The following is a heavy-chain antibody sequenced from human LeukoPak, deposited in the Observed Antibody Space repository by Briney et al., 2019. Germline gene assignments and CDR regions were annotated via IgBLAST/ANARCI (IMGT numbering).Heavy chain of an antibody. V-gene: IGHV4-30-4*01. CDR1: GGSISSGDYY. CDR2: IYYSGST. CDR3: AREMRVCTSISCPSYYFDY. D-gene: IGHD2-2*01. J-gene: IGHJ4*02. Sequence: SETLSLTCTVSGGSISSGDYYWRWIRQPPGKGLEWIGYIYYSGSTYYNPSLKSRVTISVDTSKNQFSLNLSSVTAADTAVYYCAREMRVCTSISCPSYYFDYWGQGTLVTVSS.